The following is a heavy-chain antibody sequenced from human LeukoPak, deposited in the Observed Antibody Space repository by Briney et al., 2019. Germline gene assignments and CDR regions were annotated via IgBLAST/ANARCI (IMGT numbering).Heavy chain of an antibody. CDR3: ARGGGTTGYYYYCGMDV. V-gene: IGHV1-18*01. CDR1: GYTFTSYG. Sequence: ASVKVSCKASGYTFTSYGISWVRQAPGQGLEWMGWISAYNGNTNYAQKLQGRVTMTTDTSTSTAYMELRSLRSDDTAVYYCARGGGTTGYYYYCGMDVWGQGTTVTVSS. CDR2: ISAYNGNT. D-gene: IGHD1-7*01. J-gene: IGHJ6*02.